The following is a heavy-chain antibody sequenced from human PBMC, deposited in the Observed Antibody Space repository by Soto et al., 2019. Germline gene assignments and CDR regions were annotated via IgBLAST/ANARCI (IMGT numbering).Heavy chain of an antibody. V-gene: IGHV4-59*01. D-gene: IGHD2-15*01. CDR3: ARDIGDIGYGMDV. Sequence: QVQLQESGPGLVKPSETLSLTCTVSGGSISSYYWSWIRQPPGKGLEWIGYIYYSGSTNYNPSLKSRVTISVDTSKNQFSLKLSSVTAADTAVYYCARDIGDIGYGMDVWGQGTTVTVSS. CDR1: GGSISSYY. J-gene: IGHJ6*02. CDR2: IYYSGST.